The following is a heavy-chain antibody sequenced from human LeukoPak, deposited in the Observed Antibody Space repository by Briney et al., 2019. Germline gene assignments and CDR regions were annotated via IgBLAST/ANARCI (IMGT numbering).Heavy chain of an antibody. CDR3: ARGRLRWNYYYGMDV. CDR1: GDSLSDLS. CDR2: FDPEDGET. J-gene: IGHJ6*02. Sequence: GASVKVSCKVSGDSLSDLSMHWVRPAPGKGLEWMGGFDPEDGETFYAQKFQGRVTMTRNTSISTAYMELSSLRSEDTAVYYCARGRLRWNYYYGMDVWGQGTTVTVSS. D-gene: IGHD4-23*01. V-gene: IGHV1-24*01.